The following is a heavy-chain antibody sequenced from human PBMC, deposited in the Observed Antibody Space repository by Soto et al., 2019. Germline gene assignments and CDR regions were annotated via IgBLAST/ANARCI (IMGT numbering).Heavy chain of an antibody. CDR2: IYYSGST. CDR3: ARVYYDSSGYYPVDWYFDL. CDR1: GGSISSYY. Sequence: QVQLQESGPGLVKPSETLSLTCTVSGGSISSYYWSWIRQPPGKGLEWIGYIYYSGSTNYNPSLKSRVTISVDTSKNQFSLKLSSVTAADTAVYYCARVYYDSSGYYPVDWYFDLWGRGTLVTVSS. D-gene: IGHD3-22*01. V-gene: IGHV4-59*01. J-gene: IGHJ2*01.